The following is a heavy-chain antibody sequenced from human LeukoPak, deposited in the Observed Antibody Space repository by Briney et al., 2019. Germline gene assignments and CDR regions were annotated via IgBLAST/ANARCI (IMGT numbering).Heavy chain of an antibody. CDR3: ARVYTRGYQTSAQLQYSFDY. V-gene: IGHV1-18*01. D-gene: IGHD5-24*01. CDR2: ISAYNGNT. J-gene: IGHJ4*02. CDR1: GYTFTSYD. Sequence: ASVKVSCKASGYTFTSYDISWVRQAPGQGLEWMGWISAYNGNTDYAQKIQARVTMTTDTSTRTAYMELRSLESGDTAVYYCARVYTRGYQTSAQLQYSFDYWGQGTLVTVSS.